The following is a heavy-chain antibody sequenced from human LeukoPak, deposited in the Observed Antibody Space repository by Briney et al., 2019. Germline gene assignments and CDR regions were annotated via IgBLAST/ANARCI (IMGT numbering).Heavy chain of an antibody. CDR3: ARDLPHYGEEMTAFDI. CDR1: GYAIISGGFS. V-gene: IGHV4-30-2*01. J-gene: IGHJ3*02. D-gene: IGHD4-17*01. Sequence: SETLSLTCTVSGYAIISGGFSWNWIRQPPGKGLEWIGYIYHSGSTYYNPSLKSRVTISVDRSKNQFSLKLSSVTAADTAVYYCARDLPHYGEEMTAFDIWGQGTMVTVSS. CDR2: IYHSGST.